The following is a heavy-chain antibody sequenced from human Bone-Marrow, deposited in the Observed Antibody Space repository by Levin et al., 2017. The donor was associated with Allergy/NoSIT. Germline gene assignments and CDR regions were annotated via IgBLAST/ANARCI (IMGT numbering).Heavy chain of an antibody. CDR2: INPYRGGT. J-gene: IGHJ5*02. Sequence: ASVKVSCKASGYTFTDYYIHWVRQAPGQGLEWMGWINPYRGGTNCAQKFQDRVAMTRDTSINTAYMELSSLTSDDTAVYHCARAGSANFFDPWGQGTLVTVSS. CDR3: ARAGSANFFDP. V-gene: IGHV1-2*02. D-gene: IGHD3-10*01. CDR1: GYTFTDYY.